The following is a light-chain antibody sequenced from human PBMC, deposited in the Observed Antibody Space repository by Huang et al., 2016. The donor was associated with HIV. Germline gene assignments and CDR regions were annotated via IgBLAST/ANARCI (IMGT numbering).Light chain of an antibody. V-gene: IGKV3-20*01. J-gene: IGKJ5*01. CDR2: GAS. CDR1: QSVRSRY. Sequence: EIVLTQSPGTLSLSPGESATLSCRASQSVRSRYLAWYQQKSGQAPRLLLHGASSRATGIPDRFSGSGSATDFTLSIGRLEPEDFAVYYCQQYGSSPITFGQGTRLEIK. CDR3: QQYGSSPIT.